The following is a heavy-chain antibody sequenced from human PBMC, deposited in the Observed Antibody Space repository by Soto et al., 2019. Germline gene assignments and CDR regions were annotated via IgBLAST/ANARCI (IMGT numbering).Heavy chain of an antibody. CDR3: ARQWWGVGTAPAGTKY. CDR2: INDRGST. CDR1: GESFSGYY. J-gene: IGHJ4*02. V-gene: IGHV4-34*01. Sequence: QVQLKQWGAGLLKPSETLSLTCAVYGESFSGYYWSWIRQPPGKGLEWIGEINDRGSTNYNPSLKSRVTISVDKSKNQFSLNLRSVTAADTAVYYCARQWWGVGTAPAGTKYWGQGALVTVSS. D-gene: IGHD6-13*01.